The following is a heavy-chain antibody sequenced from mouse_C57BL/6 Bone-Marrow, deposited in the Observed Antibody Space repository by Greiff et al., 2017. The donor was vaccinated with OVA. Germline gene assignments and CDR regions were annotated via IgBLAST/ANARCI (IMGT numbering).Heavy chain of an antibody. CDR2: INYDGSST. J-gene: IGHJ1*03. Sequence: DVHLVESEGGLVQPGSSMKLSCTASGFTFSDYYMAWVRQVPEKGLEWVANINYDGSSTYYLDSLKSRFIISRDNAKNILYLQMSSLKSEDTATYYCARDHGTIVAWYFDVWGTVTTVTVSS. CDR1: GFTFSDYY. D-gene: IGHD1-1*01. CDR3: ARDHGTIVAWYFDV. V-gene: IGHV5-16*01.